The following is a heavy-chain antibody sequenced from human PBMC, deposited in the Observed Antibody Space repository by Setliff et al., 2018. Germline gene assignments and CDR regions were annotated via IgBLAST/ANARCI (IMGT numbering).Heavy chain of an antibody. V-gene: IGHV4-59*12. D-gene: IGHD3-22*01. J-gene: IGHJ4*02. CDR1: GGSISSYY. Sequence: PSETLSLTCTVSGGSISSYYWSWIRQPPGKGLEWIGYIYYSGSTNYNPSLKSRVTISVDTSKNHFSLKLTSVTAADTAVYYCARGRYSYDTTGFYRGGFYFFDYWGQGALVTVSS. CDR2: IYYSGST. CDR3: ARGRYSYDTTGFYRGGFYFFDY.